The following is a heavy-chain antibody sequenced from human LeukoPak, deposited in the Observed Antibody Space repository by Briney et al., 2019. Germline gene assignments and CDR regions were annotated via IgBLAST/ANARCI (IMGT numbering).Heavy chain of an antibody. D-gene: IGHD2-21*01. CDR1: GFTFSSYE. CDR2: ISSSGSTI. CDR3: ARDYLVSPFDY. V-gene: IGHV3-48*03. J-gene: IGHJ4*02. Sequence: PGGSLRLSCAASGFTFSSYEMNWVRQAPGKGLEWVSYISSSGSTIYYADSVKGRFTISRDNAKNSLYLQMNSLRAEDTAVYYCARDYLVSPFDYWGQGTLVTVSS.